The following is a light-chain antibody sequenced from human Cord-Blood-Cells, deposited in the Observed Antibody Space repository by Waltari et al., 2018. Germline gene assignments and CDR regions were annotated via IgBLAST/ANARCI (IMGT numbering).Light chain of an antibody. CDR2: DVS. CDR1: SRDVGGYNY. V-gene: IGLV2-14*01. CDR3: SSYTSSSTLYV. J-gene: IGLJ1*01. Sequence: QSALTQPASVSGSPGQSITISCTVTSRDVGGYNYVSWYQQHPGKAPKLMIYDVSNRPSGVSNRFSGSKSGNTASLTISGLQAEDEADYYCSSYTSSSTLYVFGTGTKVTVL.